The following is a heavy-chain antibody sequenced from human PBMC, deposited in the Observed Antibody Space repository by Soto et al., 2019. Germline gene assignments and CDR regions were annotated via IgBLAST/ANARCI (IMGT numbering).Heavy chain of an antibody. V-gene: IGHV4-34*01. D-gene: IGHD3-22*01. J-gene: IGHJ6*02. CDR3: ARGVSYYNSSGYYYSDYYGMDV. CDR1: GGSFSGYY. CDR2: INHSGST. Sequence: PSETLSLTCAVYGGSFSGYYWRWIRQPPGKGLEWIGEINHSGSTNYNPSLKSRVTISVDTSKNQFSLKLSSVTAADTAVYYCARGVSYYNSSGYYYSDYYGMDVWGQGTTVTVSS.